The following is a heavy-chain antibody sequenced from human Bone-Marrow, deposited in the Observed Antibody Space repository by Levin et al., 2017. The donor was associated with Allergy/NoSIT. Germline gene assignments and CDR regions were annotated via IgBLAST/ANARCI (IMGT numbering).Heavy chain of an antibody. CDR1: GFSLSTSGMC. J-gene: IGHJ6*01. D-gene: IGHD5-18*01. CDR3: ARILHLGHRYGYYYGMVV. CDR2: IDWDDDK. V-gene: IGHV2-70*11. Sequence: QTLSLTCTFSGFSLSTSGMCVSWIRQPPGKALEWLARIDWDDDKYYSTSLKTRLTISKDTSKNQVVLTMANMESVDTATYYCARILHLGHRYGYYYGMVVWGQGTTVIVSS.